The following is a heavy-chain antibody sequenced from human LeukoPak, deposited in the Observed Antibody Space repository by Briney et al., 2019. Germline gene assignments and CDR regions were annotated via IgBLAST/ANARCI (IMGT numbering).Heavy chain of an antibody. CDR1: LFTLSTYG. D-gene: IGHD2/OR15-2a*01. CDR3: ASVTTPVTYFIYY. Sequence: GGSLRLSCAASLFTLSTYGVHSVGQAPGKGLVWVSRISPDGNTATYADFVKGRFTLSRDNAKNTLYLPMNSLRAEDTAVYYCASVTTPVTYFIYYWGQGALVTVSS. V-gene: IGHV3-74*01. CDR2: ISPDGNTA. J-gene: IGHJ4*02.